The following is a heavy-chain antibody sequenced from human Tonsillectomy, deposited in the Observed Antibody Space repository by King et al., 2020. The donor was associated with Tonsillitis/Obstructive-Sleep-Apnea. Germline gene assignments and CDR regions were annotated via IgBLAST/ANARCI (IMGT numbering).Heavy chain of an antibody. V-gene: IGHV3-15*01. D-gene: IGHD5-24*01. CDR2: VKSKTDGGTA. CDR3: ATRDWNY. CDR1: GFTFSNAW. Sequence: VQLVESGGGLVEPGGSLRLSCAASGFTFSNAWMTWVRQAPGKGLEWLGRVKSKTDGGTAEYPAPVKGRLTISRDDSKNTLYLQMNSLNTEDTAVYYCATRDWNYWGQGTLVTVSS. J-gene: IGHJ4*02.